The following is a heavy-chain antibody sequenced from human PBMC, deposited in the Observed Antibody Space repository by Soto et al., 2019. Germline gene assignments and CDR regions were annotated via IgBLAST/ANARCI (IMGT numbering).Heavy chain of an antibody. D-gene: IGHD6-13*01. CDR2: ISTSGSTI. J-gene: IGHJ4*02. Sequence: LRLSCAASGFTFSRYEMNWVRQAPGKGLEWISYISTSGSTIYYADSVKGRFTISRDNAKNSLYLQMNSLRAEDTAVYYCARELAAAGSFDYWGQGTLVTLSS. V-gene: IGHV3-48*03. CDR1: GFTFSRYE. CDR3: ARELAAAGSFDY.